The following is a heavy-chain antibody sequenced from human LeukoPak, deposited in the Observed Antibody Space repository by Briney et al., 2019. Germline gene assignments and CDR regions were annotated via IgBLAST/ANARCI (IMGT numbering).Heavy chain of an antibody. D-gene: IGHD3-10*02. Sequence: GGSLRLSCAASGFTFSTYIMNWVRQTPGKGLEWVSSIGTSTSYIYYADSVKGRFTISRDNAKNSLYLQMNSLRAEDTAVYYCAELGITMIGGVWGKGTTVTISS. CDR3: AELGITMIGGV. CDR1: GFTFSTYI. CDR2: IGTSTSYI. J-gene: IGHJ6*04. V-gene: IGHV3-21*01.